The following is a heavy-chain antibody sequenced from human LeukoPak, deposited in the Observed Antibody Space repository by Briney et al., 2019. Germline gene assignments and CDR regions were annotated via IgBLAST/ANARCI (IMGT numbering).Heavy chain of an antibody. CDR2: IIPIFGTA. V-gene: IGHV1-69*05. D-gene: IGHD6-19*01. CDR1: GGTFSSYA. J-gene: IGHJ4*02. CDR3: ASRVTVAGRGYFDY. Sequence: VASVKVSCKASGGTFSSYAMSWVRQAPGQGLEGMGGIIPIFGTANYAQKLQGRVTITTDESTSTAYMDLSSLRSEDTAVYYCASRVTVAGRGYFDYWGQGTLVTVSS.